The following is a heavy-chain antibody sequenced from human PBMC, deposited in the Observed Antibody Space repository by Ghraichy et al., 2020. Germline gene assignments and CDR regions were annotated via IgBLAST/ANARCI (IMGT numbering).Heavy chain of an antibody. J-gene: IGHJ4*02. CDR1: GFTFSSYS. CDR2: ISSSSSYI. V-gene: IGHV3-21*01. Sequence: GGSLRLSCAASGFTFSSYSMNWVRQAPGKGLEWVSSISSSSSYIYYADSVKGRFTISRDNAKNSLYLQMNSLRAEDTAVYYCARARDYDYVWGSYRSYYFDYWGQGTLVTVSS. D-gene: IGHD3-16*02. CDR3: ARARDYDYVWGSYRSYYFDY.